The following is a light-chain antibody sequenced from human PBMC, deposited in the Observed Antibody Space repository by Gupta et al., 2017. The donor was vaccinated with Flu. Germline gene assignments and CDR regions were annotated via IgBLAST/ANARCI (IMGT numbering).Light chain of an antibody. V-gene: IGLV1-51*02. J-gene: IGLJ2*01. CDR1: GSNIGDNS. CDR2: ENY. CDR3: ATWDSSRSAVV. Sequence: SVLTQPPSVSAAPGQKVTISCSGSGSNIGDNSVSWYQQVPETAPKLLIFENYKRPSGIPDRFSGSKSGTSATLGITGLQTGDEADYYCATWDSSRSAVVFGGGTKLTVL.